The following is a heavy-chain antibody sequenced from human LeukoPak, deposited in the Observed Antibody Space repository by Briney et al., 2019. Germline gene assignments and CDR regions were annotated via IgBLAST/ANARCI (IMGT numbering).Heavy chain of an antibody. CDR3: ARSLSDYYDSSGYYVDY. CDR2: IYYSGST. J-gene: IGHJ4*02. CDR1: GVSISSSSYY. D-gene: IGHD3-22*01. V-gene: IGHV4-39*01. Sequence: PSETLSLTCTVSGVSISSSSYYWGWIRQPPGKGPEWIGSIYYSGSTYYNPSLKSRVTISVGTSKNQFSLKLSSVTAADTAVYYCARSLSDYYDSSGYYVDYWGQGTLVTVSS.